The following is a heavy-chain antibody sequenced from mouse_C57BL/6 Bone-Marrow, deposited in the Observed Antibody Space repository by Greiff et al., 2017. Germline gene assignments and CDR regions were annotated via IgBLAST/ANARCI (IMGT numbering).Heavy chain of an antibody. Sequence: VQLQQSGAELVRPGASVKLSCTASGFNIKDDYMHWVKQRPEQGLEWIGWIDPENGDTEYASKFQGKATITADTSSNTAYLQLSSLTSEDTAVYYCTYFYGSSYYYAVDYWGQGTSVTASS. CDR1: GFNIKDDY. V-gene: IGHV14-4*01. CDR3: TYFYGSSYYYAVDY. J-gene: IGHJ4*01. D-gene: IGHD1-1*01. CDR2: IDPENGDT.